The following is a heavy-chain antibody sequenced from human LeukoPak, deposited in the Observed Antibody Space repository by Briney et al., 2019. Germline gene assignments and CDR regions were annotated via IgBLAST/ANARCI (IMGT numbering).Heavy chain of an antibody. D-gene: IGHD6-19*01. CDR2: ISASDGST. CDR1: AFIFIHLA. Sequence: PGGSLTLSWLASAFIFIHLAMSWVRQAAGKVLEWVSAISASDGSTYYVDSVKGRFTISRDFSKNTLFLQMNSLRAEDTAVYYCAKLTSGWFEDFWGQGTLVTVSS. J-gene: IGHJ4*02. CDR3: AKLTSGWFEDF. V-gene: IGHV3-23*01.